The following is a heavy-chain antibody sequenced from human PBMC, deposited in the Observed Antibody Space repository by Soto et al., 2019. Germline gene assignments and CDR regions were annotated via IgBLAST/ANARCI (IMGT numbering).Heavy chain of an antibody. CDR1: GSSISSYY. Sequence: XXTLSLAFTVSGSSISSYYWRWIPQPPGKGLEWIGYIYYSGSTNYNPSLKSRVTISVDTSKNQFSLKLSSVTAADTAVYYCARSEYSSSPWDYYYYMDVWGKGTTVTVSS. CDR2: IYYSGST. CDR3: ARSEYSSSPWDYYYYMDV. V-gene: IGHV4-59*01. D-gene: IGHD6-6*01. J-gene: IGHJ6*03.